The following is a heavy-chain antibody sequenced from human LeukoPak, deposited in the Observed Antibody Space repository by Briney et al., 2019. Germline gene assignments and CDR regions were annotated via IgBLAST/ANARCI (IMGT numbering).Heavy chain of an antibody. Sequence: SETLSLMCTVSGDSISTYSWRWIRQPRGQGLEWSGYIHFSGSTSYNPSLTSRVTISLDTSKNQFSLRLPSVAAADTAVYFCARHREAGIAISSFPYYYYSFYMDVWGTGTTVTASS. CDR3: ARHREAGIAISSFPYYYYSFYMDV. CDR1: GDSISTYS. V-gene: IGHV4-59*08. J-gene: IGHJ6*03. CDR2: IHFSGST. D-gene: IGHD3-9*01.